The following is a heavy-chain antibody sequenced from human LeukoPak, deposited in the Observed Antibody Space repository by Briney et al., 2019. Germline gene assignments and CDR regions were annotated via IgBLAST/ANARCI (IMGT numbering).Heavy chain of an antibody. D-gene: IGHD6-6*01. V-gene: IGHV4-4*09. CDR1: GDSISLQY. CDR2: ISSSGNT. CDR3: ARRSPIAAEDY. Sequence: SETLSLTCTVTGDSISLQYWNWIRQPPGKGLEWLGYISSSGNTNYHPSVNSRVTISRDKSKNQLSLRLKSLTAADTAVYYCARRSPIAAEDYWGQGILVTVSS. J-gene: IGHJ4*02.